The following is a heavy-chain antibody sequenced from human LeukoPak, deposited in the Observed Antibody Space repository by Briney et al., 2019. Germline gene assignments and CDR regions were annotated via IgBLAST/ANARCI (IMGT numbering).Heavy chain of an antibody. Sequence: PGGSLRLSCAASGFTFSSYGMSWVRQAPGKGLEWVSAISGSGGSTYYADSVKGRFTISRDNSKNTLSLQMNSLRAEDTAVYYCAKDDIVVVVSAIWDWGQGTLVAVSS. J-gene: IGHJ4*02. V-gene: IGHV3-23*01. CDR1: GFTFSSYG. CDR2: ISGSGGST. D-gene: IGHD2-8*02. CDR3: AKDDIVVVVSAIWD.